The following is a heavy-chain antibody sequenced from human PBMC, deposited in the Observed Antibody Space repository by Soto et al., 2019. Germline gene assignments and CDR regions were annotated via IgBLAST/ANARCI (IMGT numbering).Heavy chain of an antibody. CDR2: ISYDGSNK. Sequence: PGGSLRLSCAASGFTFSSYAMHWVRQAPGKGLEWVAVISYDGSNKYYADSVKGRFTISRDNSKNTLYLQMNSLRAEDTAVYYCARSRYYDYYDSSKGAFYIWGQGTVVTVSS. CDR3: ARSRYYDYYDSSKGAFYI. CDR1: GFTFSSYA. J-gene: IGHJ3*02. V-gene: IGHV3-30-3*01. D-gene: IGHD3-22*01.